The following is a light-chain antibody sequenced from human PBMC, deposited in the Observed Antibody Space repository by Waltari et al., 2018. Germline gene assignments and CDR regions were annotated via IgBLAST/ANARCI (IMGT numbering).Light chain of an antibody. Sequence: DVVMTQSPLSLPVTLGQPVSIPCRSSQSLVHRDGSTYLNWFHQRPGQSPRRLIYRVSNRDSGVPDRFSGSGSGSDFTLIISRVEAEDFGVYFCMQGTHWPPSFGGGTKVEIK. J-gene: IGKJ4*01. CDR3: MQGTHWPPS. CDR2: RVS. CDR1: QSLVHRDGSTY. V-gene: IGKV2-30*02.